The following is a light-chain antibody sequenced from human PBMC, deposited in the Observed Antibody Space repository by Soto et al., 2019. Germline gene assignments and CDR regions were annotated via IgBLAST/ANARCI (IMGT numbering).Light chain of an antibody. J-gene: IGLJ3*02. CDR1: SSNIGINF. CDR3: ATWDATLSAAV. CDR2: ENE. Sequence: QSVLTQPPSVSAAPGQKVTIYCSGRSSNIGINFVSWYQKLPGTAPKLLIYENERRPSGIPDRFSGSKSGTSATLAITGLQTGDEADYYCATWDATLSAAVFGGGTKVTVL. V-gene: IGLV1-51*02.